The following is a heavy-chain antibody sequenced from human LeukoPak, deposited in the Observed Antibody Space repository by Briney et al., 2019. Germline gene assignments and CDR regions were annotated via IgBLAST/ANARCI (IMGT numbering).Heavy chain of an antibody. CDR3: ARANAVTTVLFDL. V-gene: IGHV4-34*01. CDR2: VNHGGGA. D-gene: IGHD4-17*01. Sequence: SETLSLTCAVYGGSFSGYYWSWIRQPPGKGLEWLGEVNHGGGANYNPSLKSRVTMSVDTSKNHFSLELSSVAAADTAIYYCARANAVTTVLFDLWGRGTLVTVSS. CDR1: GGSFSGYY. J-gene: IGHJ2*01.